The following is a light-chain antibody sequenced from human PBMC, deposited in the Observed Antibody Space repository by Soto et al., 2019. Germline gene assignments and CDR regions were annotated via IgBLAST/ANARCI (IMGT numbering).Light chain of an antibody. Sequence: QSALTQPRSVSGSPGQSVTISCTGTSSDVGGYNYVAWYQQHPGEVPKLILFDVNQRPSGVPDRSSGSKSGNTASLTISGLQPEDEAEYHCYSYAGNYIFGFGTGTKLTVL. CDR2: DVN. CDR3: YSYAGNYIFG. V-gene: IGLV2-11*01. CDR1: SSDVGGYNY. J-gene: IGLJ1*01.